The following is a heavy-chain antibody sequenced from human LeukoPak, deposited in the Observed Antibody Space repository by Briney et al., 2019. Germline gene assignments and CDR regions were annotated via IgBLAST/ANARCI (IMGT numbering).Heavy chain of an antibody. CDR3: ARAHKLNALDI. CDR1: GGSISSYY. CDR2: IYYSGST. Sequence: RPSETLSLTCTVSGGSISSYYWSWIRQPPGKGLEWIGYIYYSGSTNYNSSLKSRVTISVDTSKNQFSLKLSSVTAADTAVYYCARAHKLNALDIWGQGTMVTVSS. D-gene: IGHD1-1*01. V-gene: IGHV4-59*01. J-gene: IGHJ3*02.